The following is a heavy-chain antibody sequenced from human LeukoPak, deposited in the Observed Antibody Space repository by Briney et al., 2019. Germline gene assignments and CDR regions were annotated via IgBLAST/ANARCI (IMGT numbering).Heavy chain of an antibody. CDR3: ARRPTTDTGYYYYYYMDV. Sequence: ASVKVSCKAPGYTFTSYGISWVRQAPGQGLEWMGWISAYNGNTNYAQKLQGRVTMTTDTSTSTAYMELRSLRSDDTAVYYCARRPTTDTGYYYYYYMDVWGKGTTVTVSS. CDR2: ISAYNGNT. D-gene: IGHD1-14*01. J-gene: IGHJ6*03. V-gene: IGHV1-18*01. CDR1: GYTFTSYG.